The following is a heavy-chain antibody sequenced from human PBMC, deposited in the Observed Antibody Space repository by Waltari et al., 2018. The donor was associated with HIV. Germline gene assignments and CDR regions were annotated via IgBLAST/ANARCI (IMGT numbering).Heavy chain of an antibody. D-gene: IGHD3-16*01. CDR3: ARGFFQNDLRGLFDL. J-gene: IGHJ2*01. CDR1: GYSFIAYY. V-gene: IGHV1-2*06. Sequence: QVQLVQSGAEVKMPGASVRVSCKASGYSFIAYYVHWVRQAPGQGLQWMGRSNPKSGVTNYPQKFQGRVSMTRDTSISTAYLEVTTLRSDDTAVYYCARGFFQNDLRGLFDLWGRGTLVTVSS. CDR2: SNPKSGVT.